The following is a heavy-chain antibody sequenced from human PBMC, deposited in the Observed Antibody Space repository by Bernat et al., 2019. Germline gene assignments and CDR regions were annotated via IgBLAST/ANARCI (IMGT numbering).Heavy chain of an antibody. D-gene: IGHD2-2*01. Sequence: QVQLQQWGAGLLKPSETLSLTCAVYGGSFSGYYWSWIRQPPGKGLEWIGEIKHSGSTNYTPSLKSQVTISVNPSKNQFSLKLSSVTAADTAVYYCARGRYCSSTSCYSTDYWGQGTMVTVSS. V-gene: IGHV4-34*01. J-gene: IGHJ4*02. CDR3: ARGRYCSSTSCYSTDY. CDR1: GGSFSGYY. CDR2: IKHSGST.